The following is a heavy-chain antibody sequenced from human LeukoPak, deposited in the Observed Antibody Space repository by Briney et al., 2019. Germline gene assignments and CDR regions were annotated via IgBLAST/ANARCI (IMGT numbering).Heavy chain of an antibody. Sequence: GGSLRLSCAASGFTFSSYWMSWVRQAPVKGLEWVANIKQDGSEKYYVDSVKGRFTISRDNAKNSLYLQMNSLRAEDTAVYYCAREGLPMTTVTGGDYWGQGTLVTVSS. CDR1: GFTFSSYW. J-gene: IGHJ4*02. CDR3: AREGLPMTTVTGGDY. CDR2: IKQDGSEK. V-gene: IGHV3-7*01. D-gene: IGHD4-17*01.